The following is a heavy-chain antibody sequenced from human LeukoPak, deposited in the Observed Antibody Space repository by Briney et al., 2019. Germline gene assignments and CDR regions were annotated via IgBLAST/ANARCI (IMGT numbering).Heavy chain of an antibody. J-gene: IGHJ5*02. CDR1: GYTFTSYY. D-gene: IGHD1-1*01. V-gene: IGHV1-46*01. CDR3: ARALRNDVRLFDP. CDR2: INPSGGST. Sequence: VSVKVSCKASGYTFTSYYMHWVRQAPGQGLEWMGIINPSGGSTSYAQKFQGRVTMTRDTSTSTVYMELSSLRSEDTAVYYCARALRNDVRLFDPWGQGTLVTVSS.